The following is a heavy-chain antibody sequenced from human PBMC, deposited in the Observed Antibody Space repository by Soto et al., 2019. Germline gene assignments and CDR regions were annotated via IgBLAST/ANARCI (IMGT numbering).Heavy chain of an antibody. V-gene: IGHV4-39*02. Sequence: DALSLTCAVPGGSISVSDYYWGWLRQSPARGPEWIGSVFYTGFTSYNPSPESRVSVSVETSKNHFSLQVSAVPAAATAVYYCANSQKGYYRNYFEPWGQGALVTVSS. D-gene: IGHD2-15*01. J-gene: IGHJ4*02. CDR2: VFYTGFT. CDR1: GGSISVSDYY. CDR3: ANSQKGYYRNYFEP.